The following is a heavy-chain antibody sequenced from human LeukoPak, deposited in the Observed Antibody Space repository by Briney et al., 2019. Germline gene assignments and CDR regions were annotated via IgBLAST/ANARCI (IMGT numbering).Heavy chain of an antibody. CDR3: ASPQYSSSWYYFDY. J-gene: IGHJ4*02. Sequence: PGGSLRLSCAASGFTFSSYSMNWVRQAPGKGLEWVSSISSSSSYIYYADSVKGRFTISRDNAKNSLYLRMNSLRAEDTAVYYCASPQYSSSWYYFDYWGQGTLVTVSS. CDR2: ISSSSSYI. CDR1: GFTFSSYS. D-gene: IGHD6-13*01. V-gene: IGHV3-21*01.